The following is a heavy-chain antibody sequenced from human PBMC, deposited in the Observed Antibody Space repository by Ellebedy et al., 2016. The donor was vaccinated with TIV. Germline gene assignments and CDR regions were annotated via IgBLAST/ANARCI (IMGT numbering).Heavy chain of an antibody. V-gene: IGHV3-48*03. Sequence: GESLKISCAATRFTFSSYEMNWVRQAPGKGLEWVSYISSSVSTIYYADSVKGRFTISRDNAKNSLYLQMNSLRAEDTAVYYCARGRAVITTWFDPWGQGTLVTVSS. CDR2: ISSSVSTI. J-gene: IGHJ5*02. CDR3: ARGRAVITTWFDP. CDR1: RFTFSSYE. D-gene: IGHD3-22*01.